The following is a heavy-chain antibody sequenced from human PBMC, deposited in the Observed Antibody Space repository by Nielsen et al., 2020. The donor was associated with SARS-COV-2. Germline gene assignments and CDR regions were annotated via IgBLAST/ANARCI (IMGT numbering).Heavy chain of an antibody. V-gene: IGHV3-11*06. J-gene: IGHJ6*03. D-gene: IGHD5-18*01. CDR3: ARDSYSYGYGNYYYYMDV. Sequence: WIRQPPGKGLEWVSYISSSSSYTNYADSVKGRFTISRDNAKNSLYLQMNSLRAEDTAVYYCARDSYSYGYGNYYYYMDVWGKGTTGTVSS. CDR2: ISSSSSYT.